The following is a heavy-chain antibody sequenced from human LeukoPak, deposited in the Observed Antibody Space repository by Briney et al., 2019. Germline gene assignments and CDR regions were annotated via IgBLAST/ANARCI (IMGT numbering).Heavy chain of an antibody. D-gene: IGHD6-13*01. CDR1: GFTFDDYG. CDR2: ISSSSYI. Sequence: GGSLRLSCAASGFTFDDYGMNWVRQAPGKGLEWVSSISSSSYIYYADSVKGRFTISRDNAKNSLYLQMNSLRAEDTAVYYCARDPTSSSWYEGYWGQGTLVTVSS. V-gene: IGHV3-69-1*01. CDR3: ARDPTSSSWYEGY. J-gene: IGHJ4*02.